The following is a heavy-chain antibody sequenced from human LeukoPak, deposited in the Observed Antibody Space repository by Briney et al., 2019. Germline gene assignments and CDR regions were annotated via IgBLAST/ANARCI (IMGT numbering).Heavy chain of an antibody. V-gene: IGHV3-7*03. Sequence: GGSLRLSCTASGFTFSNFWMGWVRQAPGKGLEWVANIKQDETEKFYLDSVKGRFSISRDNSKNTLYLQMDSLRGEDTAVYYCAKDFRIGYSAHFDYWGQGALVTVSS. J-gene: IGHJ4*02. CDR3: AKDFRIGYSAHFDY. CDR2: IKQDETEK. CDR1: GFTFSNFW. D-gene: IGHD2-21*01.